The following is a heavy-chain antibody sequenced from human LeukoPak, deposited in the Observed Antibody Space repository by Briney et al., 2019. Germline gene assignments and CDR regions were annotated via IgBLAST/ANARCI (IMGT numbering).Heavy chain of an antibody. CDR2: ISSSSSTI. Sequence: GGSLRLSCAASGFTFSSYSMNWVRQAPGKGLEWVSYISSSSSTIYYADSVKGRFTISRDNAKNSLYLQMNSLRAEDTAVYYCARDAYIAVAGSRSDYWGQGTLVTVSS. CDR1: GFTFSSYS. D-gene: IGHD6-19*01. V-gene: IGHV3-48*04. CDR3: ARDAYIAVAGSRSDY. J-gene: IGHJ4*02.